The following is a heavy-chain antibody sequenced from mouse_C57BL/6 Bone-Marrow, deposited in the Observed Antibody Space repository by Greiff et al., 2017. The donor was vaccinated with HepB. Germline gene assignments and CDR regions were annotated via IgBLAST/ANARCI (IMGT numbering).Heavy chain of an antibody. J-gene: IGHJ3*01. CDR1: GYTFTDYY. V-gene: IGHV1-26*01. CDR2: INPNNGGT. Sequence: EVQLQQSGPELVKPGASVKISCKASGYTFTDYYMNWVKQSHGKSLEWIGDINPNNGGTSYNQKFKGKATLTVDKSSSTASMELRSLTSEDSAVYYCARDDYDSFAYWGQGTLVTVSA. D-gene: IGHD2-4*01. CDR3: ARDDYDSFAY.